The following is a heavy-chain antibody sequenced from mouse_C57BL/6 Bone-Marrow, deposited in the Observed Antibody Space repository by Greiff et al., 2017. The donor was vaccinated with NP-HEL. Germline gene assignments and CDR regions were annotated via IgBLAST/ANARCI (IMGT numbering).Heavy chain of an antibody. V-gene: IGHV1-76*01. J-gene: IGHJ4*01. D-gene: IGHD1-1*01. CDR2: IYPGSGNT. CDR1: GYTFTDYY. Sequence: QVHVKQSGAELVRPGASVKLSCKASGYTFTDYYINWVKQRPGQGLEWIARIYPGSGNTYYNEKFKGKATLTAEKSSSTAYMQLSSLTSEDSAVYFCARWSRKRPYYAMDYWGQGTSVTVSS. CDR3: ARWSRKRPYYAMDY.